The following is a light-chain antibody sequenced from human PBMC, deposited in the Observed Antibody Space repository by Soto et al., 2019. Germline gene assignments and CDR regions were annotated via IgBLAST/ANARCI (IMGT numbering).Light chain of an antibody. CDR2: GAS. J-gene: IGKJ1*01. CDR3: QQYINWPLPT. Sequence: EIVMTQSPATLSVSPGERATLSCRASQSVSSNLAWYQQKPGQAPRLLIYGASTRATGIPARFSGSGSGTEIILTISSLQSEDFAVYYCQQYINWPLPTFGQGTKVEIK. V-gene: IGKV3-15*01. CDR1: QSVSSN.